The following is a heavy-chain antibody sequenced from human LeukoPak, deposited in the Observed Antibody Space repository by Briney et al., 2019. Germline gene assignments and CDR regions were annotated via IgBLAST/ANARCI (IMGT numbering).Heavy chain of an antibody. J-gene: IGHJ4*02. D-gene: IGHD5-18*01. Sequence: GGSLRLSCAASGFTFSSYAMSWVRQAPGKGLEWVSAISGSGGSTYYADSVKGRFTISRDNSKNTLYLQMNSLRAEDTAVYYCAKGSRPRGYSYGTHGDYWGQGTLVTVSS. CDR2: ISGSGGST. CDR1: GFTFSSYA. CDR3: AKGSRPRGYSYGTHGDY. V-gene: IGHV3-23*01.